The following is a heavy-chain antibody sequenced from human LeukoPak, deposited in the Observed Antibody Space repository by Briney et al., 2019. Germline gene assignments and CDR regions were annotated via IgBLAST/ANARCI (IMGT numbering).Heavy chain of an antibody. CDR2: IYHSGST. J-gene: IGHJ6*03. V-gene: IGHV4-38-2*02. Sequence: KASETLSLTCTVSGYSISSGYYWGWIRQPPGKGLEWIGSIYHSGSTYYNPSLKSRVTISVDTSKNQFSLKLSSVTAADTAVYYCARAGSSSATQWADYYYYMDVWGKGTTVTVSS. D-gene: IGHD6-6*01. CDR1: GYSISSGYY. CDR3: ARAGSSSATQWADYYYYMDV.